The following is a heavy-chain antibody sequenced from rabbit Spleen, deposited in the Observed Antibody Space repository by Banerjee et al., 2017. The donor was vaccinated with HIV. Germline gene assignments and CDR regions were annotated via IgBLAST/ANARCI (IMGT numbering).Heavy chain of an antibody. CDR1: GIDLSSYA. V-gene: IGHV1S69*01. J-gene: IGHJ2*01. CDR3: ARGRYGDITFGAFHP. D-gene: IGHD2-1*01. Sequence: QSVEESGGRLVTPGTPLTLTCTVSGIDLSSYAMGWVRQAPGKGLEYIGIISTSGGTWYASWVKGRFTISKTSTTVDLKITSPTTEDTATYFCARGRYGDITFGAFHPWGPGTLVTVS. CDR2: ISTSGGT.